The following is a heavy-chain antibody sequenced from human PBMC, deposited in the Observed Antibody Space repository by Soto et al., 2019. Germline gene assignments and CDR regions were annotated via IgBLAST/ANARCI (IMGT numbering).Heavy chain of an antibody. V-gene: IGHV3-23*01. CDR1: GFTFSNYA. J-gene: IGHJ4*02. D-gene: IGHD3-10*01. CDR2: ISNSGGST. CDR3: AKTSTQITMVRGVGYFDY. Sequence: EVQVLESGGGLVQPGGSLRLSCAASGFTFSNYAMSWVRQAPGKGLEWVSSISNSGGSTYYADSVKGRFTISRDTSKNTLYLQMNSLRAEDTAVYYCAKTSTQITMVRGVGYFDYWGQGTLVTVSS.